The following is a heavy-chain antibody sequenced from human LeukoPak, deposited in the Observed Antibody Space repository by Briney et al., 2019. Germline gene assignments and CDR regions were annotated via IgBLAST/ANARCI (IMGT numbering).Heavy chain of an antibody. CDR2: ICPTRGGT. CDR1: GYSFTAYY. J-gene: IGHJ6*02. Sequence: ASVTVSCKASGYSFTAYYIHWVRQAPGQGLEWMGRICPTRGGTKYAQKFLGRVSMTRDTSISTSYMELSSLRPDDTAVYYCASLEYASGSSNSYYYYDGRDIWGQGTMVTVSS. D-gene: IGHD3-10*01. V-gene: IGHV1-2*02. CDR3: ASLEYASGSSNSYYYYDGRDI.